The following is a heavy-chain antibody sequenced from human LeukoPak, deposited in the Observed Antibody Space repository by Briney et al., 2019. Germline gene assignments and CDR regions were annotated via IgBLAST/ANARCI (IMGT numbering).Heavy chain of an antibody. CDR3: ARGIVLRYFDWLLQGTYYYYGMDV. J-gene: IGHJ6*02. V-gene: IGHV4-34*01. CDR2: INHSGST. D-gene: IGHD3-9*01. CDR1: GGSLSGYY. Sequence: SETLSLTCAVYGGSLSGYYWSWIRQPPGKGLEWIGEINHSGSTNYNPSLKSRVTISVDTSKNQFSLKLSSVTAADTAVYYCARGIVLRYFDWLLQGTYYYYGMDVWGQGTTVTVSS.